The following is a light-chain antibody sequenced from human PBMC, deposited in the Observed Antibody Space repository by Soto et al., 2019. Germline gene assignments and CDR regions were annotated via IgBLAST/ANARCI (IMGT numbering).Light chain of an antibody. CDR2: DAS. CDR3: QQRSDWPTT. V-gene: IGKV3-11*01. J-gene: IGKJ4*01. Sequence: EIVLTQSPATLYLSPGERATLSCRASQSVSSYLAWYQQKPGQAPMLLIYDASNRATVIPARFSGSGSGTDFTLTISNLEPYDFAVYYCQQRSDWPTTFGGGTKVQIK. CDR1: QSVSSY.